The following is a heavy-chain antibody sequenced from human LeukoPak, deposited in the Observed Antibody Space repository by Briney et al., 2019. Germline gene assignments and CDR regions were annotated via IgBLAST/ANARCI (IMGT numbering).Heavy chain of an antibody. CDR1: GGSISSSSYY. CDR2: IYYSGST. D-gene: IGHD3-3*01. V-gene: IGHV4-39*07. J-gene: IGHJ5*02. CDR3: ASGSVLRFLEWLNGFDP. Sequence: SETLSLTCTVSGGSISSSSYYWGWIRQPPGKGLEWIGSIYYSGSTYYNPSLKSRVTISVDTSKNQFSLKLSSVTAADTAVYYCASGSVLRFLEWLNGFDPWGQGTLVTVSS.